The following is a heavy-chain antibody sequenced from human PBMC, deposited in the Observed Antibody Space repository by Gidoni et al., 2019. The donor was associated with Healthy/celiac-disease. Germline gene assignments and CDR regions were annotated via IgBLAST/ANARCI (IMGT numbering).Heavy chain of an antibody. CDR2: ISAYNGNA. CDR1: GYTFTTSG. D-gene: IGHD6-19*01. V-gene: IGHV1-18*01. Sequence: VQLVQSGAEVMKPGASVKVPCKASGYTFTTSGISWVRQAPGQGLEWMGWISAYNGNANYAQELQGRGTMTTDTDKSKAYMELRSKRSDDTAVYYCARDSARAVAGTVDYWGQGTLVTVSS. CDR3: ARDSARAVAGTVDY. J-gene: IGHJ4*02.